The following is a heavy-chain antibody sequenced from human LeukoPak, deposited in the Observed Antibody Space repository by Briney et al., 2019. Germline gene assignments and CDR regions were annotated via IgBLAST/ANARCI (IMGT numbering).Heavy chain of an antibody. D-gene: IGHD3-22*01. Sequence: GASVKVSCKASGGTFSSYAISWVRQAPGQGLEWMGRIIPILGIANYAQKFQGRVTITADKSTSTAYMELSSLRSEDTAVYYCARDPTYYYDSSGYSFDYWGQGTLVTVSS. CDR1: GGTFSSYA. J-gene: IGHJ4*02. CDR2: IIPILGIA. CDR3: ARDPTYYYDSSGYSFDY. V-gene: IGHV1-69*04.